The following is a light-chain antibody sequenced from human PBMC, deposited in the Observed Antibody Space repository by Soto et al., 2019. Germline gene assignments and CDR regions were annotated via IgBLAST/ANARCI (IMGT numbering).Light chain of an antibody. CDR2: AAS. V-gene: IGKV1-6*02. Sequence: AIQLTQSPSSLSASVGDRVTITCRASQAIAKDLGWYQQRPGTAPKLLIYAASTSQSGVPSRFSGSGSGTDFTLTISSLQPEDFATYYCQQYNSYSLTFGGGTKVEIK. CDR1: QAIAKD. CDR3: QQYNSYSLT. J-gene: IGKJ4*01.